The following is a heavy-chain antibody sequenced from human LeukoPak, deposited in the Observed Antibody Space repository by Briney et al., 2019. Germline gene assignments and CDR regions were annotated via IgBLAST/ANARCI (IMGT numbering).Heavy chain of an antibody. CDR2: TYYGSTWYN. CDR1: GDSVSSNSVT. Sequence: SQTLSLTCAISGDSVSSNSVTWNWIRQSSSRGLEWLGRTYYGSTWYNDYAVSVRGRITVNPDTSKNQFSLHLNSVTPEDTAVYYCARRLTQYDCFDPWGQGILVTVSS. V-gene: IGHV6-1*01. D-gene: IGHD2-2*01. CDR3: ARRLTQYDCFDP. J-gene: IGHJ5*02.